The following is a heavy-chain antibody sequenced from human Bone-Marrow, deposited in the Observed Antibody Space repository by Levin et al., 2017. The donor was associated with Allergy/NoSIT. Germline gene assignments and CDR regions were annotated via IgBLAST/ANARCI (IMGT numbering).Heavy chain of an antibody. Sequence: ASVKVSCKTSGYTFIGYYIYWVRQAPGQGLEWMGWIDPNSGGTNYAQKFQGRVTMTRDTSISTANMDLSRLGSDDTAIYYCARGGATNTPWGYMDVWGKGTTVTVSS. J-gene: IGHJ6*03. CDR2: IDPNSGGT. D-gene: IGHD1-26*01. CDR3: ARGGATNTPWGYMDV. CDR1: GYTFIGYY. V-gene: IGHV1-2*02.